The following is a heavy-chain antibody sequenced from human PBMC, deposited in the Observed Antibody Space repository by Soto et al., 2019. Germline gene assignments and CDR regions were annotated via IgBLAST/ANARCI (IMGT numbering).Heavy chain of an antibody. J-gene: IGHJ3*01. CDR2: ISPSGGST. V-gene: IGHV1-46*03. CDR3: ASASGALDV. Sequence: QVQVVQSGAEVKKPGASVKVSCKTSGYTFTNNYLHWVRQAPGQGLEWMGIISPSGGSTRYAQEFEGRVTMTTDTSTSTVYMELGSLTSEDTAVYYCASASGALDVWGQGTMVTVSS. D-gene: IGHD3-10*01. CDR1: GYTFTNNY.